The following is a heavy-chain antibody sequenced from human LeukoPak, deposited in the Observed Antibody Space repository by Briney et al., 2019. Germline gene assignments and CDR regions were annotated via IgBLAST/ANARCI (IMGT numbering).Heavy chain of an antibody. CDR3: ARAYGVIFDY. D-gene: IGHD4/OR15-4a*01. V-gene: IGHV1-69*05. J-gene: IGHJ4*02. CDR1: GGTFSSYA. CDR2: IIPIFGTA. Sequence: SVKVSCKASGGTFSSYAISWVRQAPGQGLEWMGGIIPIFGTANYAQKFQGRVTMTRDTSTSTVYMELSSLRSEDTAVYYCARAYGVIFDYWGQGTLVTVSS.